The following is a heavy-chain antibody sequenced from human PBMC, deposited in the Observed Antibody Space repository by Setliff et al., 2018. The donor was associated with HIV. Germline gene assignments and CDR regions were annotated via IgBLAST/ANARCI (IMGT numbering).Heavy chain of an antibody. CDR3: ARDLVWPYSSRWYDAFDI. D-gene: IGHD6-13*01. CDR1: GFTFNTYG. CDR2: ISGSGSGT. V-gene: IGHV3-23*01. Sequence: GSLRLSCSASGFTFNTYGMSWVRQAPGKGLEWVSVISGSGSGTFYADSVKGRFTISRDNSKNTLYLQMNSLRAEDTAVYYCARDLVWPYSSRWYDAFDIWGQGTMVTVSS. J-gene: IGHJ3*02.